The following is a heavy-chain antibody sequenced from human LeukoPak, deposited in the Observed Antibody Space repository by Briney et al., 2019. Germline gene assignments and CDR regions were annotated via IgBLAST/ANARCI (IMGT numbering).Heavy chain of an antibody. D-gene: IGHD1-26*01. CDR2: FDPEDGET. CDR3: ATIPRGGAPFPILYFLH. CDR1: GYTLTELS. J-gene: IGHJ1*01. V-gene: IGHV1-24*01. Sequence: ASVKVSCKVSGYTLTELSMHWVRQAPGKGLEWMGGFDPEDGETIYAQKLQGRVTMIEDTSTDTAYMELSSLRSEDTAVYYCATIPRGGAPFPILYFLHWGQGTLVTVSS.